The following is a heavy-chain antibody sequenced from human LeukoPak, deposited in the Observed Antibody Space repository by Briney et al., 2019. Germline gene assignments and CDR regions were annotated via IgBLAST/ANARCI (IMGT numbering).Heavy chain of an antibody. Sequence: GASVKVSCKASGYTFTSYYMHWVRQAPGQGLEWMGGFDPEDGETIYAQKFQGRVTMTEDTSTDTAYMELSSLRPEDTAVYYCATDRPSSAKVGPRGYYYYYTDVWGKGTTVTVSS. CDR3: ATDRPSSAKVGPRGYYYYYTDV. CDR1: GYTFTSYY. CDR2: FDPEDGET. V-gene: IGHV1-24*01. D-gene: IGHD2-2*01. J-gene: IGHJ6*03.